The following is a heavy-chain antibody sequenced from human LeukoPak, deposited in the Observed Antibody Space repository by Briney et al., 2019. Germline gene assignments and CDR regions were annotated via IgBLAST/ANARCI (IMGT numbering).Heavy chain of an antibody. J-gene: IGHJ4*02. Sequence: VGSPRLSPAPSLVTPTSNYMSTGRQAPGPGLGWGSVIYSGGSTYYADSEKGRCTISGDNFQNTQYRQMNSLRAEDTAVYYCARDFVRGWSGGLDYWGEGGLV. CDR1: LVTPTSNY. V-gene: IGHV3-53*05. D-gene: IGHD2-15*01. CDR3: ARDFVRGWSGGLDY. CDR2: IYSGGST.